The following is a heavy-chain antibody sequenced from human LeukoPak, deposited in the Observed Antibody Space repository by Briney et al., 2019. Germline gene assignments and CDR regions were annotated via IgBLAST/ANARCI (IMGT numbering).Heavy chain of an antibody. J-gene: IGHJ5*02. D-gene: IGHD2-15*01. V-gene: IGHV4-61*02. CDR3: ARALYCSGGSCDFDP. CDR1: GGSISSGSYY. Sequence: SETLSLTCTASGGSISSGSYYWSWIRQPAGKGLEWIGRIYTSGSTNYNPSLKSRVTISVDTSKNQFSLKLSSVTAADTAVYYCARALYCSGGSCDFDPWGQGTLVTVSS. CDR2: IYTSGST.